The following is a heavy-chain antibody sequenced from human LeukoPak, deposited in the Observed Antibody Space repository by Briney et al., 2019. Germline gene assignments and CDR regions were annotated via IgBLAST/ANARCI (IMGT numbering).Heavy chain of an antibody. J-gene: IGHJ4*02. CDR1: GYTFTSYG. CDR3: ASQPDYGDLNY. D-gene: IGHD4-17*01. Sequence: ASVKVSRKASGYTFTSYGISWVRQAPGQGLEWMGWISAYNGNTNYAQKLQGRVTMTTDTSTSTAYMELRSLRSDDTAVYYCASQPDYGDLNYWGQGTLVTVSS. CDR2: ISAYNGNT. V-gene: IGHV1-18*01.